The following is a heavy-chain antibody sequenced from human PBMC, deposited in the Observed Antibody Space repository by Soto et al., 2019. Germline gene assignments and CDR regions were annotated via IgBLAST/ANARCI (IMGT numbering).Heavy chain of an antibody. CDR3: AHPRGYGVFDAYDI. CDR1: GSTFSTYA. CDR2: LTPSGGET. Sequence: GGSLRLSCVASGSTFSTYAMSWVRQAPGKGLEWVSALTPSGGETFYADSVKGRFTISRDNSMNALYLQMNSLRIEDTAVYYCAHPRGYGVFDAYDIWGQGTMVTVSS. V-gene: IGHV3-23*01. J-gene: IGHJ3*02. D-gene: IGHD4-17*01.